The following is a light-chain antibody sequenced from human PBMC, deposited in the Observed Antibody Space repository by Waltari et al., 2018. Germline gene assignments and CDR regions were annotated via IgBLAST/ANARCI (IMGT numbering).Light chain of an antibody. CDR1: QSISKC. J-gene: IGKJ4*01. CDR3: QQYNSYSLLT. CDR2: EAS. Sequence: DIRMTQSPSTLPPSAGHRVIISCRARQSISKCLASYQQKPGKAPKLLIYEASTLQSGVPSRFSGTGSGTDFTLTISSLQPDDVATYYCQQYNSYSLLTFGGGTKVEIK. V-gene: IGKV1-5*03.